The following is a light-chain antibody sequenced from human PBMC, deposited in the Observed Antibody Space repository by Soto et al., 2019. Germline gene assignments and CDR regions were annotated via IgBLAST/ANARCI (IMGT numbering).Light chain of an antibody. CDR3: CSYAGSYTF. V-gene: IGLV2-11*01. J-gene: IGLJ1*01. CDR2: DVS. CDR1: SSDVGGYNY. Sequence: QSALTQPRSVSGSPGQSVTISCTGTSSDVGGYNYVSWYQQHPGKARKLMIYDVSKRPSGVPDRFSGSKSGNTASLTISGLQAEDEAAYYCCSYAGSYTFFGTGTKLTVL.